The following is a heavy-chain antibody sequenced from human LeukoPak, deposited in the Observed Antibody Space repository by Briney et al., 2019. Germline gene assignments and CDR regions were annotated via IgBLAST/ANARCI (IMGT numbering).Heavy chain of an antibody. V-gene: IGHV3-23*01. CDR1: GFSFGYYA. D-gene: IGHD5-12*01. CDR3: AKYSGHDSYRYYDMDV. Sequence: PGGSLRLSCAASGFSFGYYAMTWVRQAPGKGLEWVSSIGGGGDNTYYPDSLKGRFTISRNNSRNTLFLQVNSLRAEDTAVYYCAKYSGHDSYRYYDMDVWGKGTTVTVSS. J-gene: IGHJ6*03. CDR2: IGGGGDNT.